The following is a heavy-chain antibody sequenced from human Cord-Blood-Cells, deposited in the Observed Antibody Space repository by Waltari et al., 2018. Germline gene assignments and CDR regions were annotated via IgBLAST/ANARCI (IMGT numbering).Heavy chain of an antibody. Sequence: QVQLVQSGAEVKKPGASVKVSCKASGYTFTGYYMHWVRQAPGQGLEWMGGINPNSGGTNYAQKFQGRVTMTRDTSISTAYMELSRLRSDDTAVYYCAQVLYSSSWYGGFDYWGQGTLVTVSS. J-gene: IGHJ4*02. CDR2: INPNSGGT. CDR3: AQVLYSSSWYGGFDY. V-gene: IGHV1-2*02. D-gene: IGHD6-13*01. CDR1: GYTFTGYY.